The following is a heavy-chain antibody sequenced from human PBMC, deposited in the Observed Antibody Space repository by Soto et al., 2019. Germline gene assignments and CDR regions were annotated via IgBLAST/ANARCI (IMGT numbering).Heavy chain of an antibody. J-gene: IGHJ4*02. CDR1: GFTFSSYG. V-gene: IGHV3-30*18. CDR3: AKDTYYHDSSGYYIFDY. CDR2: ISYDGSNK. Sequence: GGSLRLSCAASGFTFSSYGMHWVRQAPGKGPEWVAAISYDGSNKNYADSVKGRFTISRDNSKNTVYLQMNSLRAEDTAVYYCAKDTYYHDSSGYYIFDYWGQGTLVTVSS. D-gene: IGHD3-22*01.